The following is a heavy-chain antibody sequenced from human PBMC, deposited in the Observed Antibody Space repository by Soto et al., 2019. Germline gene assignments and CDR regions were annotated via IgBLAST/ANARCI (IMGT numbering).Heavy chain of an antibody. D-gene: IGHD3-16*01. Sequence: QIHLTESGTTLVKPTQTLTLTCTFSGFSLTTRGVGLGWLRQPPGKALECLALIYWDDDKRYSPYLQSRLYITKDTAKIQVVLTRTNVDPVDTATYYCAKITNYYQYDWFEPGGQGTLVAVSS. CDR2: IYWDDDK. J-gene: IGHJ5*02. CDR3: AKITNYYQYDWFEP. CDR1: GFSLTTRGVG. V-gene: IGHV2-5*02.